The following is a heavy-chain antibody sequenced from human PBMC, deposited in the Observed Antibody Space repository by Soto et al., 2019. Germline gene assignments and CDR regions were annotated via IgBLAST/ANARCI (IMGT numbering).Heavy chain of an antibody. Sequence: GGSLRLSCAASGFTFSGSAMHWVRQASGKGLEWVGRIRSKANSYATAYAASVKGRFTISRDDSKNTAYLQMNSLKTEDTAVYYCAHSGYTGAFDIWGQGTMVTVSS. CDR2: IRSKANSYAT. V-gene: IGHV3-73*01. D-gene: IGHD6-13*01. CDR1: GFTFSGSA. CDR3: AHSGYTGAFDI. J-gene: IGHJ3*02.